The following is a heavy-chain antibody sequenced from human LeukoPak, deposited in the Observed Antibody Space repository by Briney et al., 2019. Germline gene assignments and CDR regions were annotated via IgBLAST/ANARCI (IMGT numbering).Heavy chain of an antibody. D-gene: IGHD4-23*01. CDR2: IDPSGGGT. Sequence: GGSLRLSCAASGFTFSSYAMSWVRQTPGKGLEWVSGIDPSGGGTYYADSVRGRFTISRDNSKNTLYLQMNSLRGEDTAAYYCAKISPLDYGGKPWALDIWGQGTMVTVSS. CDR1: GFTFSSYA. J-gene: IGHJ3*02. CDR3: AKISPLDYGGKPWALDI. V-gene: IGHV3-23*01.